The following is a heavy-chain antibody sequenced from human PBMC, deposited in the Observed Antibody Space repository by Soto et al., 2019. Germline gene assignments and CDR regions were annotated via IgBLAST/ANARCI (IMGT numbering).Heavy chain of an antibody. CDR3: ARGSVLRYFDWLTGNGMDV. D-gene: IGHD3-9*01. Sequence: ASVKVSCKASGYTFTGYYMHWVRQAPGQGLEWMGWINPNSGGTNYAQKLQGWVTMTRDTSISTAYMELSRLRSDDTAVYYCARGSVLRYFDWLTGNGMDVWGQGTTVTVSS. CDR1: GYTFTGYY. V-gene: IGHV1-2*04. J-gene: IGHJ6*02. CDR2: INPNSGGT.